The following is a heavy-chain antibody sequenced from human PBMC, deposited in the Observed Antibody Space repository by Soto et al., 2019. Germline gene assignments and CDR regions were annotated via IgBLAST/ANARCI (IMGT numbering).Heavy chain of an antibody. J-gene: IGHJ3*02. CDR2: IYYSGST. Sequence: PSETLSLTCTVSGGSISSGGYYWSWIRQHPGKGLEWIGYIYYSGSTYYNPSLKSRVTISVDTSKNQFFLKLSSVTAADTAVYYCARDSFTGPYGDYAAGAFDIWGQGTMVTVSS. V-gene: IGHV4-31*03. D-gene: IGHD4-17*01. CDR1: GGSISSGGYY. CDR3: ARDSFTGPYGDYAAGAFDI.